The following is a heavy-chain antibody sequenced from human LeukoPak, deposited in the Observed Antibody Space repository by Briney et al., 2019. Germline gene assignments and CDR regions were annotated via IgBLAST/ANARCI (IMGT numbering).Heavy chain of an antibody. CDR3: ASDRIEVDAFDI. V-gene: IGHV4-61*02. CDR2: IYTSGST. J-gene: IGHJ3*02. CDR1: GGSISSGGDL. D-gene: IGHD2-15*01. Sequence: SETLSLTCTVSGGSISSGGDLWSWIRQPAGEGLEWIGRIYTSGSTNDNPARKIRVTISVDTSKTQFSMKLSSVTAADTAVYYCASDRIEVDAFDIWGQGTMVTVSS.